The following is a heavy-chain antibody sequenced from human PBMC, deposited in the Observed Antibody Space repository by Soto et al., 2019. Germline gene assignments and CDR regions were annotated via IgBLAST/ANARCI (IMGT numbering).Heavy chain of an antibody. CDR1: GFSFSTYW. V-gene: IGHV3-74*01. J-gene: IGHJ6*03. CDR2: INSDGSST. Sequence: GGSLRLSCAASGFSFSTYWMHWVRQAPGKGLVWVSHINSDGSSTNYAGSVKGRFTISRDKAKNMLYLQMNSLRAEDTAVYYCARGGFYGSGSYYKPQLNYYMDVWGKGTTVTVSS. D-gene: IGHD3-10*01. CDR3: ARGGFYGSGSYYKPQLNYYMDV.